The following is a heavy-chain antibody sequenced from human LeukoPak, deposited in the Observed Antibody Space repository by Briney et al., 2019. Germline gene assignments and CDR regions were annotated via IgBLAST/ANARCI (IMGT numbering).Heavy chain of an antibody. J-gene: IGHJ4*02. Sequence: GGSLRLSCAASGFAFSNYAMSWVRQAPGKGLEWVSSISGSGYRTFYADTVKGRFTISRDDSKNTLYLQMDSLRAEDTAVYYCARDSVGVPTDFDYWGQGTLVTVSS. V-gene: IGHV3-23*01. CDR1: GFAFSNYA. CDR3: ARDSVGVPTDFDY. D-gene: IGHD1-26*01. CDR2: ISGSGYRT.